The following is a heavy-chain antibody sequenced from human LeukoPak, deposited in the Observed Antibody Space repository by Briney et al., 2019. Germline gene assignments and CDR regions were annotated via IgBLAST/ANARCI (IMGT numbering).Heavy chain of an antibody. CDR1: GGSTSSSNFY. CDR2: IHYSGNT. J-gene: IGHJ4*02. Sequence: PSETLSLTCTVSGGSTSSSNFYWGWIRQPPGMGLEWIGGIHYSGNTYYNPSLKSRVTISIDTSKNQFSLKLSSVTAADTAVYYCARLGAGPTYYDFWSGYFSFYFDYWGQGTLVTVSS. CDR3: ARLGAGPTYYDFWSGYFSFYFDY. V-gene: IGHV4-39*01. D-gene: IGHD3-3*01.